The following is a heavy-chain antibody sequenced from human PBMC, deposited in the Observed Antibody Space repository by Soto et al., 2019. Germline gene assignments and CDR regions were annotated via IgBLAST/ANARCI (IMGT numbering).Heavy chain of an antibody. D-gene: IGHD3-3*01. Sequence: QVQLQQWGAGLLKPSETLSLTCAVYGGSFSGYYWSWIRQPPGKGLEWIGEINHSGSTNYNPSLKSRVTISVDTSKNQFSLKLSSVTAADTAVYYCARVFRSSTISRTYGMDVWGQGTTVTVSS. CDR2: INHSGST. V-gene: IGHV4-34*01. CDR1: GGSFSGYY. CDR3: ARVFRSSTISRTYGMDV. J-gene: IGHJ6*02.